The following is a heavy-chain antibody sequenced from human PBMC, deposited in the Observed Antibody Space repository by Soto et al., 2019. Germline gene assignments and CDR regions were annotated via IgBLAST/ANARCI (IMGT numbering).Heavy chain of an antibody. D-gene: IGHD2-2*01. J-gene: IGHJ3*02. CDR3: ARLYCSSSSCYSVGAFDI. CDR1: GFTFSSYG. V-gene: IGHV3-33*01. Sequence: QVQLEESGGGVVQPGRSLRLSCAASGFTFSSYGMHWVRQAPGKGLEWVALIWFDGSDKYYVDSVKGRFTISRDNSKNTVHLQMNSLRVEDTAVYYCARLYCSSSSCYSVGAFDIRVQGTVVTVSS. CDR2: IWFDGSDK.